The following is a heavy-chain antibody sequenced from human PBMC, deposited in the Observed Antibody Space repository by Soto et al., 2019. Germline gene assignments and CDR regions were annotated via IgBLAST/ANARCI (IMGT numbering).Heavy chain of an antibody. CDR1: GFTFSSYA. J-gene: IGHJ3*02. Sequence: GESLKISCAASGFTFSSYAMSWVRQAPGKGLEWVSAISGSGGSTYYADSVKGRFTISRDNSKNTLYLQMNSLRAEDTAVYYCAKDRDSSSWYDAFDIWGQGTMVTVSS. D-gene: IGHD6-13*01. CDR2: ISGSGGST. V-gene: IGHV3-23*01. CDR3: AKDRDSSSWYDAFDI.